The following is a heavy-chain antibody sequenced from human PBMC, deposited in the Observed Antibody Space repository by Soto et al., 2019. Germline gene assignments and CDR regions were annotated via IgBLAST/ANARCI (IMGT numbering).Heavy chain of an antibody. CDR2: TSSDGSKE. CDR3: ARAEYTSSWYFLGIDY. CDR1: GFTLSSFA. D-gene: IGHD6-13*01. J-gene: IGHJ4*02. V-gene: IGHV3-30*04. Sequence: QVQLVESGGGVVQPGKSLRLSCAASGFTLSSFAMHWVRQAPGKGLEWVAVTSSDGSKEYYADSVKGRFTIYRDNSKNTLYLQMNSLRADDTAVFYCARAEYTSSWYFLGIDYWGQGTLVTVSS.